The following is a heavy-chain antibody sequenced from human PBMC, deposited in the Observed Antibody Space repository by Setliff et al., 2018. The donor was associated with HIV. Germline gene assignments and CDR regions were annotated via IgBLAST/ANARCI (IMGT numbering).Heavy chain of an antibody. Sequence: ASVKVSCKASGYTFRNYAVHWVRQAPGQRLEWMGWIDSGNGNTKISPKFQDRVTIIRDTAATTVYIEVNSLRSEDTAVYYCARISGNDRGGYYYHYFGYWGQGTLVTVSS. J-gene: IGHJ4*02. CDR2: IDSGNGNT. V-gene: IGHV1-3*04. CDR1: GYTFRNYA. CDR3: ARISGNDRGGYYYHYFGY. D-gene: IGHD3-22*01.